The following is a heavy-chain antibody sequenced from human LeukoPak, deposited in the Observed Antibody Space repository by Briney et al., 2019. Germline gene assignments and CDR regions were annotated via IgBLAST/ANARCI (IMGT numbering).Heavy chain of an antibody. CDR1: GFTFSNHG. J-gene: IGHJ6*03. CDR2: IYSGGST. D-gene: IGHD3-22*01. V-gene: IGHV3-66*02. Sequence: GGSLRLSCAASGFTFSNHGMSWVRQAPGKGLEWVSVIYSGGSTYYADSVKGRFTISRDNSKNTLYLQMNSLRAEDTAVYYCAKYFYDSSGYYYYYYMDVWGKGTTVTVSS. CDR3: AKYFYDSSGYYYYYYMDV.